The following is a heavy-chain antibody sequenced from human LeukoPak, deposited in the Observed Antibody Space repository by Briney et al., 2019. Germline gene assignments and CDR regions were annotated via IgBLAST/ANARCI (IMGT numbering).Heavy chain of an antibody. D-gene: IGHD5-18*01. V-gene: IGHV1-8*03. CDR3: ARGGSWIQLWLAFDI. CDR2: MNPNSGNT. Sequence: GASVKVSCKASGYTFTSYDINWVQQATGQGLEWMGWMNPNSGNTGYAQKFQGRVTITRNTSISTAYMELSSRRSEDTAVYYCARGGSWIQLWLAFDIWGQGTMVTVSS. J-gene: IGHJ3*02. CDR1: GYTFTSYD.